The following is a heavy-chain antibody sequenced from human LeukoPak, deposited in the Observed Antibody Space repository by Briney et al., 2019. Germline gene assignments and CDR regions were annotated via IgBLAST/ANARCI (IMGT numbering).Heavy chain of an antibody. V-gene: IGHV4-34*01. J-gene: IGHJ4*02. Sequence: PSETLSLTCAVYGGSFSGYYWSWIRQPPGKGLEWIGEINHSGSTNYNPSLKSRVTISVDTSKNQFSLKLNSVTAADTAVYYCARADSSNWYDSRGYFDYWGQGTLVTVSS. D-gene: IGHD1-1*01. CDR3: ARADSSNWYDSRGYFDY. CDR2: INHSGST. CDR1: GGSFSGYY.